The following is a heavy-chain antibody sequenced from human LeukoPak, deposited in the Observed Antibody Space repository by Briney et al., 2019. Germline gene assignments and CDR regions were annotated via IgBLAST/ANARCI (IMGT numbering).Heavy chain of an antibody. CDR1: GFTFSSYE. CDR3: ARGYSRFDY. CDR2: ISVGGITV. V-gene: IGHV3-48*03. D-gene: IGHD2-15*01. J-gene: IGHJ4*02. Sequence: GGSLRLSCAASGFTFSSYETTWVRQAPGKGLEWVSYISVGGITVHYADSVKGRFAISGDNAKNSLYLQMNSLRAEDTALYYCARGYSRFDYWGQGTLVTVSS.